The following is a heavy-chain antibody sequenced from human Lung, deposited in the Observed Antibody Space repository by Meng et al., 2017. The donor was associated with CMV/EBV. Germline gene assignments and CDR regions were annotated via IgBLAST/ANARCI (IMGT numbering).Heavy chain of an antibody. CDR2: IKPSTGDT. V-gene: IGHV1-2*06. Sequence: QAQLVQSGVEVKKPGTSVKLSCKTSGYTFNDYWIHWMRQAPGQGLEWMGRIKPSTGDTSYAQKFRGRLTVTRDTPISTVYMEVNSLTSDDTAVYYCTREGFDYWGQGALVTVSS. J-gene: IGHJ4*02. CDR1: GYTFNDYW. CDR3: TREGFDY.